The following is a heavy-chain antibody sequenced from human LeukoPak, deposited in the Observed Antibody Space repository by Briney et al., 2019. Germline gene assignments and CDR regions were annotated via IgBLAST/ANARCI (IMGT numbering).Heavy chain of an antibody. Sequence: SETLSLTCTVSGGSISSYYWSWIRQPPGKGLEWIGYIYYSGSTNYNPSLKSRVPISVDTSKNQFSLKLSSVTAADTAVYYCARDSGYDYPVGFDYWGQGTLVTVSS. CDR2: IYYSGST. CDR1: GGSISSYY. V-gene: IGHV4-59*01. D-gene: IGHD5-12*01. J-gene: IGHJ4*02. CDR3: ARDSGYDYPVGFDY.